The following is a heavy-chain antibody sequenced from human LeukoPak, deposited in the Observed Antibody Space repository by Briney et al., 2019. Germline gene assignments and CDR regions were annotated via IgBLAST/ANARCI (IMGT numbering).Heavy chain of an antibody. Sequence: PGGSLRLSCAASGFTVSSNYMSWVRQAPGKGLEWVSVIYSGGSTYYAASVKGRFTISRDNSKNTLYLQMNSLRAEDTAVYYCARVRGSTPPDYYMDVWGKGTTVTVSS. V-gene: IGHV3-53*01. D-gene: IGHD2-2*01. CDR3: ARVRGSTPPDYYMDV. J-gene: IGHJ6*03. CDR2: IYSGGST. CDR1: GFTVSSNY.